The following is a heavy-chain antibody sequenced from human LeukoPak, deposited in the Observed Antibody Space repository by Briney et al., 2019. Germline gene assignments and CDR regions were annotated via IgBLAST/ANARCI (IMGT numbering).Heavy chain of an antibody. Sequence: GGSLRLSCAASGFTFSSYAMSWVRQAPGKGLEWVSGISWNSGSIGYADSVKGRFTISRDNAKNSLYLQMNSLRAEDTALYYCAKGYGYCSSTSCYTRKTRYYYYYGMDVWGQGTTVTVSS. V-gene: IGHV3-9*01. J-gene: IGHJ6*02. CDR3: AKGYGYCSSTSCYTRKTRYYYYYGMDV. CDR2: ISWNSGSI. CDR1: GFTFSSYA. D-gene: IGHD2-2*02.